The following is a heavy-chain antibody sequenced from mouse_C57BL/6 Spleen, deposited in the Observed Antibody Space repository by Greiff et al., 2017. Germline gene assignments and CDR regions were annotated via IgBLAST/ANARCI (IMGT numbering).Heavy chain of an antibody. CDR3: ARWAPIGAY. Sequence: QVQLQQSGPELVKPGASVKISCKASGYAFSSSWMNWVKQRPGKSLEWIGRIYPGDGDTNYNGKFKGKATLTADQSSSTAYMQLSSLTSEDSAVYFCARWAPIGAYWGQGTLVTVSA. J-gene: IGHJ3*01. CDR2: IYPGDGDT. D-gene: IGHD2-14*01. CDR1: GYAFSSSW. V-gene: IGHV1-82*01.